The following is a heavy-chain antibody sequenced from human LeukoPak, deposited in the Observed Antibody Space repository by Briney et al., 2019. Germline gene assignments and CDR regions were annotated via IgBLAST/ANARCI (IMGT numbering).Heavy chain of an antibody. CDR2: IYYSGST. J-gene: IGHJ6*02. CDR3: ARFIAVAGTFYYGMDV. V-gene: IGHV4-59*01. D-gene: IGHD6-19*01. Sequence: SETLSLTCTVSGGSISSYYWSWIRQPPGKGLEWIGYIYYSGSTNYNPSLKSRVTISVDTSKNQSSLKLSSVTAADTAVYYWARFIAVAGTFYYGMDVWGQGTTVTVSS. CDR1: GGSISSYY.